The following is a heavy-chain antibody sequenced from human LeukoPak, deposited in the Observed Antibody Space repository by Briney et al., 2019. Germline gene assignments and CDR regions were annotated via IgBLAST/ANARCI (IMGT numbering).Heavy chain of an antibody. D-gene: IGHD6-19*01. CDR1: GFTFSSYA. CDR3: GKDKPWLVPFDY. V-gene: IGHV3-23*01. Sequence: GGSLRLSCAASGFTFSSYAMSWVRQAPGKGLEWVSAISVSGGTTYYADSVEGRFTISRDNSKNTLSLQMNSLRAEDTAVSYWGKDKPWLVPFDYWGQGPLVTVSS. CDR2: ISVSGGTT. J-gene: IGHJ4*02.